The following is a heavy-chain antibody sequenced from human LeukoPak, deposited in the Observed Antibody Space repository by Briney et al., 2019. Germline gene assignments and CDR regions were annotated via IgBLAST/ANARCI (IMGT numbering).Heavy chain of an antibody. J-gene: IGHJ3*02. CDR2: IRYDGGNK. V-gene: IGHV3-30*02. CDR1: GFTFSSYG. Sequence: GGSLRLSCAASGFTFSSYGMHWVRQAPGKGLGWVAFIRYDGGNKYYADSVKGRFTISRDNSKNTLYLQMNSLRAEDTAVYYCAKQANWGWGSAFDIWGQGTMVTVSS. CDR3: AKQANWGWGSAFDI. D-gene: IGHD7-27*01.